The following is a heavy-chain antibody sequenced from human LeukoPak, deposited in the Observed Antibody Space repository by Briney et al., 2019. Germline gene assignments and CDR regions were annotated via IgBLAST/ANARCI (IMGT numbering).Heavy chain of an antibody. CDR3: ARNYDNSGYTTFGY. J-gene: IGHJ4*02. CDR1: GGSISSYY. D-gene: IGHD3-22*01. Sequence: SQTLSLTCTVSGGSISSYYWSWIRQSPGKGLEWIGHIYSSGSTNYNPSLKSRVTISIDTSKNQFSLKLSSVTAADTALYYCARNYDNSGYTTFGYWGQGTQVTVSS. V-gene: IGHV4-59*01. CDR2: IYSSGST.